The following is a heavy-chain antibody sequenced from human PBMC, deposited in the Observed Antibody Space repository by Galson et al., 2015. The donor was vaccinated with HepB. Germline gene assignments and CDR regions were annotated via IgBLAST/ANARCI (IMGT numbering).Heavy chain of an antibody. CDR2: IYPGDSDT. D-gene: IGHD2-2*01. Sequence: QSGAEVKKPGESLKISCKGSGYRFTSYWIGWVRQMPGKGLEWMGIIYPGDSDTRYSPSFQGLVTISADKSISTAYLQWSSLKASDTAMYYCARLGDYQLLFRREYYNYHMDVWGKGTTVTVSS. CDR1: GYRFTSYW. J-gene: IGHJ6*03. V-gene: IGHV5-51*03. CDR3: ARLGDYQLLFRREYYNYHMDV.